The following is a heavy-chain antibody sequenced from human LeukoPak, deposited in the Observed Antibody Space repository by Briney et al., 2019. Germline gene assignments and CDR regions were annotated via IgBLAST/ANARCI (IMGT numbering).Heavy chain of an antibody. CDR1: GGSISSSSYY. D-gene: IGHD6-19*01. Sequence: SETLSLTCTVSGGSISSSSYYWGWIRQPPGKGLEWIGSLYYTGTTYYNPSLKSRVTISVDTSENQFSLKLSSVTAADTAVYDCARRTSGWYFFDYWGQGSLVTVSS. V-gene: IGHV4-39*01. CDR2: LYYTGTT. CDR3: ARRTSGWYFFDY. J-gene: IGHJ4*02.